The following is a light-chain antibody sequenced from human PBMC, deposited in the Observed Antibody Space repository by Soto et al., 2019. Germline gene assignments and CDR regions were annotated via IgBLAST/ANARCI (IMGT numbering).Light chain of an antibody. CDR1: QSLLHITGETF. CDR2: EVS. V-gene: IGKV2D-29*02. Sequence: DVVMTQTPLSLSVAPGQPASISCKSSQSLLHITGETFLFWYLQKPGQSPQLLIYEVSTRVSGVPDRVSGSGSGTDFKLEISRVETDDVGIYYCMQSTQLPHTFGQGTRLGIE. J-gene: IGKJ5*01. CDR3: MQSTQLPHT.